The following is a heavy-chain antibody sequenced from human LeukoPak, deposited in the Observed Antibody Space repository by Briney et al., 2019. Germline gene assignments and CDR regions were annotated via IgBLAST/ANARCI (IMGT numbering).Heavy chain of an antibody. CDR1: GYTFTSYG. V-gene: IGHV1-18*01. CDR3: ARGVHSITMVRGVIRWFDY. CDR2: ISAYNGNT. Sequence: ASVKVSCKASGYTFTSYGISWVRQAPGQGLEWMGWISAYNGNTNYAQKLQGRVTMTTDTSTSTAYMEPRSLRSDDTAVYYCARGVHSITMVRGVIRWFDYWGQGTLVTVSS. J-gene: IGHJ4*02. D-gene: IGHD3-10*01.